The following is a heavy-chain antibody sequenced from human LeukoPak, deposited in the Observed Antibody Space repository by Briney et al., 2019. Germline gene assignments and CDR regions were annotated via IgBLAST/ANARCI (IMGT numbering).Heavy chain of an antibody. CDR1: GGSISSGSYY. CDR2: IYYSGST. J-gene: IGHJ4*02. Sequence: PSETLSLTCTVSGGSISSGSYYWSWIRQPAGKGLEWIGYIYYSGSTNYNPSLKSRVTISVDTSKNQFSLKLSSVTAADTAVYYCAHYGDYLFDYWGQGTLVTVSS. CDR3: AHYGDYLFDY. D-gene: IGHD4-17*01. V-gene: IGHV4-61*10.